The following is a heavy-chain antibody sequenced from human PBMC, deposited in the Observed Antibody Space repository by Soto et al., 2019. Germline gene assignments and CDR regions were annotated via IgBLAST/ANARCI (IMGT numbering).Heavy chain of an antibody. D-gene: IGHD4-17*01. J-gene: IGHJ6*03. CDR3: ARAPEDYGDFHLYDYYYYYKDV. CDR1: GFTFSSYW. V-gene: IGHV3-7*01. CDR2: IKQDGSEK. Sequence: GGSLRLSCAASGFTFSSYWMSWVRQAPGKGLEWVANIKQDGSEKYYVDPVKGRFTISRDNAKNSLYLQMNSLRAEDTAVYYCARAPEDYGDFHLYDYYYYYKDVWGKGTTVTVSS.